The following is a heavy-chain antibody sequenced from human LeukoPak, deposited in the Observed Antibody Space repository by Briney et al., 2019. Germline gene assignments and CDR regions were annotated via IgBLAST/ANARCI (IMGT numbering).Heavy chain of an antibody. CDR1: GGTFTSYA. J-gene: IGHJ6*03. Sequence: ASVKVSCKASGGTFTSYAISWVRQAPGQGLEWMGGIIPIFGTANYAQKFQGRVTITTDESTSTAYMELSSLRSEDTAVYNCAIEPINSRPEYCSSTSCYRDYYMDVWGKGTTVTVSS. CDR3: AIEPINSRPEYCSSTSCYRDYYMDV. V-gene: IGHV1-69*05. D-gene: IGHD2-2*01. CDR2: IIPIFGTA.